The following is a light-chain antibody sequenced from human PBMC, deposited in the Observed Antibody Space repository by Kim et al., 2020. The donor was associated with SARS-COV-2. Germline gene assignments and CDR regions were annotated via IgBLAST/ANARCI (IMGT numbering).Light chain of an antibody. J-gene: IGLJ2*01. V-gene: IGLV1-51*01. CDR3: GTWDSSLSAVL. CDR1: SSNIRNNY. Sequence: QSVLTQPPSVSAAPGQKVTISCSGSSSNIRNNYVSWFQQFPGTAPKLLIYDNNKRPSGIPDRFSGSKSGTSASLGITGLQTGDEADYYCGTWDSSLSAVLFGGGTQLTVL. CDR2: DNN.